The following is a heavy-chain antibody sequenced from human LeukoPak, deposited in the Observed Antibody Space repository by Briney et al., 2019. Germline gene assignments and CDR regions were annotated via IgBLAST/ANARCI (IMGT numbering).Heavy chain of an antibody. Sequence: VASVKVSCKASGYTFTSYAMNWVRQAPGQGLEWMGWIDTNTGNPTYAQGLTGRFVFSLDTSVSTAYLQISSLKAEDTAVYYCASFCGGDCSNDAFDIWGQGTMVTVSS. J-gene: IGHJ3*02. D-gene: IGHD2-21*02. V-gene: IGHV7-4-1*02. CDR3: ASFCGGDCSNDAFDI. CDR1: GYTFTSYA. CDR2: IDTNTGNP.